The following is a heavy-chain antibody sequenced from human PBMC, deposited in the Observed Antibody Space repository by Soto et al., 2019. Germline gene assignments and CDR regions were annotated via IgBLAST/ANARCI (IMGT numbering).Heavy chain of an antibody. CDR1: GASVSSGDYY. D-gene: IGHD1-1*01. J-gene: IGHJ4*02. CDR2: IYSSGGS. CDR3: VGTGTTDDY. Sequence: QVQLQESGPGLVKPSQTLSLTCTVSGASVSSGDYYWSCLRQPPGKGLEWIGYIYSSGGSYYNPSLKGRLTISIDTSKNQFALKLNSVTVADTAIYYCVGTGTTDDYWGRGTLVTVSS. V-gene: IGHV4-30-4*01.